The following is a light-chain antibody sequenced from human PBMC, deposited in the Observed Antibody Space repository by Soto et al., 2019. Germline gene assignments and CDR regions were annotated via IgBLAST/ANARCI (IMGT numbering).Light chain of an antibody. J-gene: IGKJ1*01. CDR2: DAS. Sequence: EIVMTQSPGTLSLSPGERATLSCRASQSVSSSYLAWYQQKPGQAPRLLIYDASSRATGIPDRFSGSGSGTDFTLTISRLEPEDFAVYYCQQYGDSRWTFGQGTKVDIK. V-gene: IGKV3-20*01. CDR1: QSVSSSY. CDR3: QQYGDSRWT.